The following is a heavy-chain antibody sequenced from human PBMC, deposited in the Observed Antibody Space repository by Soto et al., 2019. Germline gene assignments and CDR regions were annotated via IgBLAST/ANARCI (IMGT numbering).Heavy chain of an antibody. CDR3: ARRLDRVVPLGSGSYSEEAFDI. CDR2: IYPGDSDT. V-gene: IGHV5-51*01. J-gene: IGHJ3*02. D-gene: IGHD3-10*01. Sequence: GESLKISCKGSGYSFTSYWIGWVRQMPGKGLEWMGIIYPGDSDTRYSPSFQGQVTISADKSISTAYLQWSSLKASDTAMYYCARRLDRVVPLGSGSYSEEAFDIWGQGTMVTVSS. CDR1: GYSFTSYW.